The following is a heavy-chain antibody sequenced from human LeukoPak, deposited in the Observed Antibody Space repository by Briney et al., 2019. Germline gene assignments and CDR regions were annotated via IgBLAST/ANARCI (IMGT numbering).Heavy chain of an antibody. CDR3: ARDCDY. J-gene: IGHJ4*02. Sequence: GRSLRLSCAASGFTFSSYAMRWVRQAPGKGLEWVAVISYDGSNKYYADSVKGRFTISRDNSKNTLYLQMNSLRAEDTAVYYCARDCDYWGQGTLVTVSS. CDR1: GFTFSSYA. CDR2: ISYDGSNK. V-gene: IGHV3-30*04.